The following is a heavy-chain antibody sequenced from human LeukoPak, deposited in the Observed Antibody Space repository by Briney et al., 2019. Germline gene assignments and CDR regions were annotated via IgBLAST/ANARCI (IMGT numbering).Heavy chain of an antibody. D-gene: IGHD3-16*01. CDR1: GYTFTSYD. V-gene: IGHV1-8*01. CDR2: MNDNSGNT. J-gene: IGHJ3*02. Sequence: PGGSVKLSCKASGYTFTSYDMNWVRQATGQGLEWIGGMNDNSGNTGYAHKFKGRVTMTRNNSKSTPYMQMNSLRVEDTALYYCARASGGLWDAFDIWGQGTMVTVSS. CDR3: ARASGGLWDAFDI.